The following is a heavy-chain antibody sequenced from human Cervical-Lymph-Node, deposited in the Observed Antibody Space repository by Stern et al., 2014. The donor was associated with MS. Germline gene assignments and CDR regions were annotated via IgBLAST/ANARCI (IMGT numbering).Heavy chain of an antibody. D-gene: IGHD3-16*01. J-gene: IGHJ2*01. CDR1: GYSFSNFW. Sequence: EVQLVESGAEVKTPGESLKISCKGSGYSFSNFWIGWVRQMPGKGLEWMGIIYPGDPDTKYSPSFQGQVTISADKSISPAFLQWSSLKASDTAIYYCAKTLSGGSRYFDLWGRGTLVTVSS. V-gene: IGHV5-51*03. CDR2: IYPGDPDT. CDR3: AKTLSGGSRYFDL.